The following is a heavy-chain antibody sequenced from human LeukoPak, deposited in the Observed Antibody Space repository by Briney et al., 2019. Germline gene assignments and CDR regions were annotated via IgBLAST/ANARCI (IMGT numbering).Heavy chain of an antibody. V-gene: IGHV4-59*11. CDR1: GGPIISHY. CDR3: GRDALVGHFSYYYMDV. Sequence: SETLSLTCTVSGGPIISHYWTWIQQSPVKGLEWIGDISNSGSTSYNPSLKSRVIISIDTSKNQFSLKLSSVTAADTAMYYCGRDALVGHFSYYYMDVWGKGTTVTVSS. J-gene: IGHJ6*03. D-gene: IGHD2-15*01. CDR2: ISNSGST.